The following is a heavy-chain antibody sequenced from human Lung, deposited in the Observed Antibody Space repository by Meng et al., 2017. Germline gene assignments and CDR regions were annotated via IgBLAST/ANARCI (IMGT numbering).Heavy chain of an antibody. CDR3: ARGSYCGGDCYFLFDY. D-gene: IGHD2-21*02. Sequence: QVHLVQSGAEVKKPGSSVKVSCKASGGTFSSYAISWVRQAPGQGLEGMGGIIPILGIANYAQKFQGRVTITADKSTSTAYMELSSLRSEDTAVYYCARGSYCGGDCYFLFDYWGQGTLVTVSS. V-gene: IGHV1-69*10. CDR2: IIPILGIA. J-gene: IGHJ4*02. CDR1: GGTFSSYA.